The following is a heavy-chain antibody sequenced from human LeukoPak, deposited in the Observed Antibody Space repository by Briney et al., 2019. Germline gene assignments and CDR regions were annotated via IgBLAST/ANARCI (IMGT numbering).Heavy chain of an antibody. CDR3: ARQWGISQHDY. CDR1: GGSISSSNW. D-gene: IGHD1-26*01. CDR2: IYHSGST. V-gene: IGHV4-4*02. J-gene: IGHJ4*02. Sequence: PSETLSLTCAVSGGSISSSNWWSWVRQPPGKGLEWIGEIYHSGSTNYNPSLKSRVTISVDTSKNQFSLKLSSVTAADTAVYYCARQWGISQHDYWGQGTLVTVSS.